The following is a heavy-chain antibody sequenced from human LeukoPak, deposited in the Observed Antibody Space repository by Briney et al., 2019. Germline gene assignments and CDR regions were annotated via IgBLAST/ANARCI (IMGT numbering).Heavy chain of an antibody. J-gene: IGHJ6*01. CDR3: ARGGGLDV. D-gene: IGHD3-16*01. V-gene: IGHV3-7*03. CDR2: INHNGKVK. CDR1: GVTPSGDW. Sequence: GGCLRLSCAPSGVTPSGDWMNWGRQGPEEGLGWVARINHNGKVKYYMDSVRGGFTISRNNAKDSLDLQMSNLRAGATAVYFRARGGGLDVWGQGATVTVSS.